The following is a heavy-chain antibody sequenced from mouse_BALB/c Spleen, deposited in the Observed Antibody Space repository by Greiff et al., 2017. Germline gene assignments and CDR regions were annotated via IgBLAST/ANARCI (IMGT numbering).Heavy chain of an antibody. CDR3: AREDTTAPDY. Sequence: VQLVESAAELARPGASVKMSCKASGYTFTSYTMHWVKQRPGQGLEWIGYINPSSGYTEYNQKFKDKTTLTADKSSSTAYMQLSSLTSEDSAVYYCAREDTTAPDYWGQGTTLTVSS. CDR2: INPSSGYT. CDR1: GYTFTSYT. J-gene: IGHJ2*01. V-gene: IGHV1-4*02. D-gene: IGHD1-2*01.